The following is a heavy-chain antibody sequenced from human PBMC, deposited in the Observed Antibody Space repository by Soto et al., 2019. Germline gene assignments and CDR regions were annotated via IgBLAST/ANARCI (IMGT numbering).Heavy chain of an antibody. CDR1: GYTLTELS. V-gene: IGHV1-24*01. Sequence: ASVKDSCKVSGYTLTELSMHWVRQAPGKGLEWMGGFDPEDGETIYAQKFQGRVTMTEDTSTDTAYMELSSLRSEDTAVYYCATSVDRPSYYYYYYGMDVWGQGTTVTVSS. CDR2: FDPEDGET. CDR3: ATSVDRPSYYYYYYGMDV. J-gene: IGHJ6*02.